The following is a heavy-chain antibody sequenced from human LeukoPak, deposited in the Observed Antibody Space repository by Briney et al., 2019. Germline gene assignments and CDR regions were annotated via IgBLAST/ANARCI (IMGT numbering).Heavy chain of an antibody. CDR3: ARVPRSSNDRNGYYFLDY. CDR2: LNPNTGET. V-gene: IGHV1-2*02. CDR1: GYPFTGYY. D-gene: IGHD3-22*01. J-gene: IGHJ4*02. Sequence: ASVKVSCKASGYPFTGYYFYWVRQAPGRGLEWMGWLNPNTGETNYAQNFQGRVTMTSDTSISTAYMELSRLRSDDTAVYYCARVPRSSNDRNGYYFLDYWGQGTLVTVSS.